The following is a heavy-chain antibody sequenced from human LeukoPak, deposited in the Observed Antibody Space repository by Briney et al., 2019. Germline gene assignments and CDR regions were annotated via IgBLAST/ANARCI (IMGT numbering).Heavy chain of an antibody. CDR2: ISTYNGNT. CDR1: GYTFTSYG. J-gene: IGHJ4*02. D-gene: IGHD6-13*01. V-gene: IGHV1-18*01. Sequence: GASVKVSCKASGYTFTSYGIIWVRQAPGQGLEWMGWISTYNGNTNYAQKIQGRVTMTTDTPTSTAYMELRSLRSDDTAVYYCARDLPYSSSWESIDYWGQGTLVTVSS. CDR3: ARDLPYSSSWESIDY.